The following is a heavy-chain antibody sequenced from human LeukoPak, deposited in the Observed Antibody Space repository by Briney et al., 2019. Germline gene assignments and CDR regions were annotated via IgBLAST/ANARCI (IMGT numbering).Heavy chain of an antibody. CDR2: LYHSGTI. Sequence: PSETLSLTCTVSGDSLRTTTYYWNWIRQPPGKGLEWIGGLYHSGTIYYNPSLKSRVTISADKSISTAYLQWSSLKASDTAMYYCASGRGYSGYDQYYFDYWGQGTLVTVSS. J-gene: IGHJ4*02. D-gene: IGHD5-12*01. CDR3: ASGRGYSGYDQYYFDY. V-gene: IGHV4-39*07. CDR1: GDSLRTTTYY.